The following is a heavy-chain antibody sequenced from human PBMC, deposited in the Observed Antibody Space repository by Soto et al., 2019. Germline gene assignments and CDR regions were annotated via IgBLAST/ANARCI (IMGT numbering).Heavy chain of an antibody. Sequence: SETLSLTCTVSGDSVNSNYWTWIRQPAGKGLEWIGRIFGRGSTNYNPSLKSRVTISIDTSKSQFSLKLSSVTAADTAVYYCAREAVVRGVSFDYWGQGILVTVSS. J-gene: IGHJ4*02. CDR3: AREAVVRGVSFDY. D-gene: IGHD3-10*01. CDR2: IFGRGST. CDR1: GDSVNSNY. V-gene: IGHV4-4*07.